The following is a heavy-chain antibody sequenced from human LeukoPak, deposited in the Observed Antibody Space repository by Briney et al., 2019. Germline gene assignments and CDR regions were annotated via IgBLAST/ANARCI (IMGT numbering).Heavy chain of an antibody. D-gene: IGHD2-2*01. CDR3: ARGLVVVVPAVYDY. V-gene: IGHV4-34*01. J-gene: IGHJ4*02. Sequence: SETLSLTCAVLDGSFNGYYWSWIRQPPGKGLEWIGEINHSGSTNYNLSLKSRVTISLDTSKNQFSLKLSSVTAADTAVYYCARGLVVVVPAVYDYWGQGTLVTVSS. CDR1: DGSFNGYY. CDR2: INHSGST.